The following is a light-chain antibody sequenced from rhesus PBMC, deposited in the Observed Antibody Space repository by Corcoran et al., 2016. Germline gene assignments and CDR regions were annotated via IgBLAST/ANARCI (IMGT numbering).Light chain of an antibody. CDR2: EVI. CDR1: SSDIGGSNR. Sequence: TQPRSVSVSPGQSVTISCTGTSSDIGGSNRVSWYQLHPGKAPKVMIYEVIKRPSGVSDRFSGSKSGNTASLTISGLQAEDEADYYCSSYATFNTFIFGSGTRLTVL. V-gene: IGLV2-13*01. J-gene: IGLJ1*01. CDR3: SSYATFNTFI.